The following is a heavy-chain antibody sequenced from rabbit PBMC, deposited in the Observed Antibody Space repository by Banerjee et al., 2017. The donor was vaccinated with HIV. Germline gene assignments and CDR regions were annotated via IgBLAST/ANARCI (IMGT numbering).Heavy chain of an antibody. J-gene: IGHJ4*01. D-gene: IGHD4-2*01. CDR3: ARDAGYAGSNL. CDR2: IYSSNGDK. CDR1: GSDFSSNA. V-gene: IGHV1S47*01. Sequence: QEQLEESGGDLVKPEGSLTLTCKASGSDFSSNAMCWVRQAPGKGLELIACIYSSNGDKWYASWVNGRFTISRSTSLNTVDLKMTSLTAADTATYFCARDAGYAGSNLWGPGTLVTVS.